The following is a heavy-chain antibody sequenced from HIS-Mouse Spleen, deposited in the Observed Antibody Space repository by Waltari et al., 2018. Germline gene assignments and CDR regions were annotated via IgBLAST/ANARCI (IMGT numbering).Heavy chain of an antibody. CDR2: IYYSGST. J-gene: IGHJ2*01. Sequence: QLQLQESGPGLVKPSETLSLPFTVSGGSISSRSYYWGWIRQPPGKGLEWIGSIYYSGSTYYNPSLKSRVTISVDTSKNQFSLKLSSVTAADTAVYYCAREIPYSSSWYDWYFDLWGRGTLVTVSS. D-gene: IGHD6-13*01. V-gene: IGHV4-39*07. CDR3: AREIPYSSSWYDWYFDL. CDR1: GGSISSRSYY.